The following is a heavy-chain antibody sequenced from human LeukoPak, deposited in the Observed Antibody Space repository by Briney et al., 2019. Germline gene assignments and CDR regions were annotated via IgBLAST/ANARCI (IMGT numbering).Heavy chain of an antibody. V-gene: IGHV4-59*08. CDR3: ARRIPTTPNSFDP. D-gene: IGHD1-1*01. J-gene: IGHJ5*02. CDR1: GGSISDYY. CDR2: IYYSGNT. Sequence: VKPSETLSLTCTVSGGSISDYYWTWLRQPPGKGLEWIGYIYYSGNTNYNPSLKSRVTISLDTSKNHFSLKLRSVTAADTAVYYCARRIPTTPNSFDPGRQGTLVSVSS.